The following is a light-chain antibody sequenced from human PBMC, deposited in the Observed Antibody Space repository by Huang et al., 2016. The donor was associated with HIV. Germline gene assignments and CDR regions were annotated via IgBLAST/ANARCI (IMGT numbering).Light chain of an antibody. CDR1: QSVTNNF. Sequence: EIVLTQSPGTLSLSPGERATLSCRASQSVTNNFLAWYQQKPGQAPRLLIYRVSNRATAVPDRFSGSGSGTDFTLIISRLEPEDFAVYYCQQYGGSTWTFGQGTKVEIK. J-gene: IGKJ1*01. CDR3: QQYGGSTWT. V-gene: IGKV3-20*01. CDR2: RVS.